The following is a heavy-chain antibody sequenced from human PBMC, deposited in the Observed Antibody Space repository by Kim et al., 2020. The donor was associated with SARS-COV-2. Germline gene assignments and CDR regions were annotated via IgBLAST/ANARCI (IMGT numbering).Heavy chain of an antibody. CDR2: INTNTGNP. CDR3: AITYCSSTSCPLDY. Sequence: SVKVSCKASGYTFTSYAMNWVRQAPGQGLEWMGWINTNTGNPTYAQGFTGRFVFSLDTSVSTAYLQISSLKAEDTAVYYCAITYCSSTSCPLDYWGQGTLVTVSS. D-gene: IGHD2-2*01. J-gene: IGHJ4*02. V-gene: IGHV7-4-1*02. CDR1: GYTFTSYA.